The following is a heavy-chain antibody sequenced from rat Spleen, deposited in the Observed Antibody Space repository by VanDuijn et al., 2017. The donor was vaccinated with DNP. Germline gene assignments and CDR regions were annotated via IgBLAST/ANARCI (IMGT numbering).Heavy chain of an antibody. J-gene: IGHJ4*01. Sequence: QVQLKESGPDVVQPSQTLSLTCTVSDFSLTDYSVHWVRQPPGKGLEWIASISSGGTTFYDSTLRSRLSITRDTSKSQVFLKMNSLQTEDTAMYFCARGYTTDSPYAMDAWGQGTSVTVSS. D-gene: IGHD1-6*01. CDR1: DFSLTDYS. CDR2: ISSGGTT. CDR3: ARGYTTDSPYAMDA. V-gene: IGHV2-6*01.